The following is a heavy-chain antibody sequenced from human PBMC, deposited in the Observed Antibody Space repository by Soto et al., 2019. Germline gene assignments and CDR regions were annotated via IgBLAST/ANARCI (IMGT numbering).Heavy chain of an antibody. CDR1: GGSFSGYY. J-gene: IGHJ5*02. CDR3: ARAMIARRNWFDP. Sequence: QVQLQQWGAGLLKPSETLSLTCAVYGGSFSGYYWSWIRQPPGKGLEWIGEINHSGGTNYNPSLKSRVTISVDTSKNQFSLKLSSVTAADTAVYYCARAMIARRNWFDPWGQGTLVTVSS. D-gene: IGHD3-22*01. V-gene: IGHV4-34*01. CDR2: INHSGGT.